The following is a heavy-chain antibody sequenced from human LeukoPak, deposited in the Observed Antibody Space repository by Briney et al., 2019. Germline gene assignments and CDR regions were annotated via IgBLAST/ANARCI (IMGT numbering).Heavy chain of an antibody. V-gene: IGHV4-39*07. CDR1: GGSISSSSYY. CDR2: IYYSGST. D-gene: IGHD6-6*01. Sequence: SETLSLTCTVPGGSISSSSYYWGWIRQPPGKGLEWIGSIYYSGSTYYNPSLKSRVTISVDTSKNQFSLKLSSVTAADTAVYYCARSSSIAAPYYYYYMDVWGKGTTVTVSS. J-gene: IGHJ6*03. CDR3: ARSSSIAAPYYYYYMDV.